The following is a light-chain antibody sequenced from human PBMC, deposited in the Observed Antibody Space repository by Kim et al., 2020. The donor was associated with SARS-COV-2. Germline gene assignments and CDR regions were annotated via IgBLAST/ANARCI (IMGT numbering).Light chain of an antibody. Sequence: QSVLTQPPSASGTPGQRVTISCSGSSSNIGSNTVVWYQQLPGAAPNLLIYSNNQRPSGIPDRFSGSRSGTSASLAISGLQSGDEADYYCAVWDDSLKQGVFGEGTQLTVL. V-gene: IGLV1-44*01. CDR2: SNN. J-gene: IGLJ3*02. CDR3: AVWDDSLKQGV. CDR1: SSNIGSNT.